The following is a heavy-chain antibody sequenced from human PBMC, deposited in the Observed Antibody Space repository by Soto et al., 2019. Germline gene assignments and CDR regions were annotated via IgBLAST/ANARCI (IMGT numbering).Heavy chain of an antibody. CDR1: GGSFSGYY. CDR3: AREGRLSNWFDP. CDR2: INHSGST. J-gene: IGHJ5*02. Sequence: AETLSLTSAVYGGSFSGYYWSWIRQPPGKGLEWIGEINHSGSTNYNPSLKSRVTISVDTSKNQFSLKLSSVTAADTAVYYCAREGRLSNWFDPWGQGTLVTVSS. V-gene: IGHV4-34*01. D-gene: IGHD6-6*01.